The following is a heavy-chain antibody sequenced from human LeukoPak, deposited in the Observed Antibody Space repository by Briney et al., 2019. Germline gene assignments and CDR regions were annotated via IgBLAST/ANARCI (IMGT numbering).Heavy chain of an antibody. D-gene: IGHD6-13*01. J-gene: IGHJ4*02. CDR1: GFTFSGSA. V-gene: IGHV3-73*01. CDR3: TCIVAAADY. Sequence: GGSLRLSCAASGFTFSGSAMHWVRQASGKGLEWVGRIRSKANSYATACAASVKGRFTISRDDSKNTAYLQMNSLKTEDTAVYYCTCIVAAADYWGQGTLVTVSS. CDR2: IRSKANSYAT.